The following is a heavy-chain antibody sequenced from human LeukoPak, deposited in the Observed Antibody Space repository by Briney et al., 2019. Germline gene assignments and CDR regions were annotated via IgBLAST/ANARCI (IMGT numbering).Heavy chain of an antibody. D-gene: IGHD5-18*01. CDR1: GFTFSSYG. CDR2: ISYDGSNK. Sequence: GSLRLSCAASGFTFSSYGMHWVRQAPGKGLEWVAVISYDGSNKYYADSVKGRFTISRDNSKNTLYLQMNSLRAEDTAVYYCAKEPVNTAMATTLDYWGQGTLVTVSS. CDR3: AKEPVNTAMATTLDY. J-gene: IGHJ4*02. V-gene: IGHV3-30*18.